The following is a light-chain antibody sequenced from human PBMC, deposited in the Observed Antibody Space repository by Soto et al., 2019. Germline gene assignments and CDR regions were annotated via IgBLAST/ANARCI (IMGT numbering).Light chain of an antibody. J-gene: IGLJ3*02. Sequence: QSVLTQPPSVSGAPGQRVTIYCTGSSSNIGADYDVHWYQQIPGKAPKLLIYGNINRPSGVPDRFSGSKSGTSASLAITGLQAEDEADYFCQSFDSGLSGSWVFGGGTKLTVL. CDR1: SSNIGADYD. CDR3: QSFDSGLSGSWV. CDR2: GNI. V-gene: IGLV1-40*01.